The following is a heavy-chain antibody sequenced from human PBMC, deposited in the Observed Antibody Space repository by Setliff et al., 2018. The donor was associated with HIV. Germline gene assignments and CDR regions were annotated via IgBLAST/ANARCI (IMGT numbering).Heavy chain of an antibody. Sequence: ASVKVPCKASGYTFTSYYMHWVRQAPGQGLEWMGIINPSGASTSYAQKFQGRVTMTGDTSTNTHYMELSSLRSEDTAVYYGARGWRGGMDYWGQGTLVTVSS. V-gene: IGHV1-46*01. D-gene: IGHD3-3*01. CDR3: ARGWRGGMDY. CDR1: GYTFTSYY. J-gene: IGHJ4*02. CDR2: INPSGAST.